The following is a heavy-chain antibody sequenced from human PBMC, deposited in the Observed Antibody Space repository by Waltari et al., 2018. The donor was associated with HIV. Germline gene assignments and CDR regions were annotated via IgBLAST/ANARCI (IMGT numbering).Heavy chain of an antibody. V-gene: IGHV3-7*01. CDR1: GFTFNDYW. D-gene: IGHD5-18*01. J-gene: IGHJ6*02. CDR3: ARENIQPWEVGEGMDV. CDR2: INQDGSKK. Sequence: EMQLVQSGGGLAQPGGSLRLSCAASGFTFNDYWMRWVRQAPGKGVEGVANINQDGSKKYHVDSVKGRFTISRDNAKNSLYLQMNSLRVEDTAIYYCARENIQPWEVGEGMDVWGQGSAVTVSS.